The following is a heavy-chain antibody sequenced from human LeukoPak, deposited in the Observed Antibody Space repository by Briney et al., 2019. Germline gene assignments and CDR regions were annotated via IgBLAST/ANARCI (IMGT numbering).Heavy chain of an antibody. CDR3: AREGYDYYYDSTWFDP. CDR2: INSDGSST. CDR1: GFTFSTYW. J-gene: IGHJ5*02. Sequence: GGSLRLSCAASGFTFSTYWIHWVRQAPGKGLVWVSRINSDGSSTIYVDSVKGRFTISRDNAKKMVYLQMNSLRVEDTAVYYCAREGYDYYYDSTWFDPWGQGTLVTVSS. V-gene: IGHV3-74*01. D-gene: IGHD3-22*01.